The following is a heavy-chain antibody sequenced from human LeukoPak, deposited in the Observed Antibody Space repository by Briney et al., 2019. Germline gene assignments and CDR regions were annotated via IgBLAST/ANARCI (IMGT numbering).Heavy chain of an antibody. CDR3: ARSITMVRGVRYMDV. Sequence: GGSLRLSCAASGFTFSSYWMSWVRQAPGKGLEWVANIKQDGSEKYFVDSVKGRFTISRDNSKNSLYLQMNSLRAEDTAVYYCARSITMVRGVRYMDVWGKGTTVTVSS. D-gene: IGHD3-10*01. V-gene: IGHV3-7*01. CDR2: IKQDGSEK. J-gene: IGHJ6*03. CDR1: GFTFSSYW.